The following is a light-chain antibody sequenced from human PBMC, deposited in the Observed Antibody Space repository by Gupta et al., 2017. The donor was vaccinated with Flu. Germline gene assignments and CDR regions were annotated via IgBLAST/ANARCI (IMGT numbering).Light chain of an antibody. V-gene: IGLV2-14*01. CDR1: SSDVGGHNY. Sequence: QSALPQPASASGSPGPSITISCTGTSSDVGGHNYVSWYQHHPGKAPKLMIYEASNRPSGVANRFSGSKTGNTAALTIFGRQEEDESNYYCSSYTISNTWVFGGGTKVTVL. CDR3: SSYTISNTWV. J-gene: IGLJ3*02. CDR2: EAS.